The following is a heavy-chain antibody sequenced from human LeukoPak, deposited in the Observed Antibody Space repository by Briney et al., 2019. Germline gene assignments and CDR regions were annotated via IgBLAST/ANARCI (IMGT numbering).Heavy chain of an antibody. CDR1: GFTFSGFW. CDR2: IKNDGTTT. J-gene: IGHJ5*02. V-gene: IGHV3-74*03. Sequence: GGSLRLSCAASGFTFSGFWMHWVRQAPGKGLVWVARIKNDGTTTTYADSVKGRFTISRDNAKDILYLQMNSLRAEDTAVYYCAKSDWFDPWGQGTLVTVSP. CDR3: AKSDWFDP.